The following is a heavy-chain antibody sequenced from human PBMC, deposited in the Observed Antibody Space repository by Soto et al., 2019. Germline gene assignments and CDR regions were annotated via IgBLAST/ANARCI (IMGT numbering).Heavy chain of an antibody. D-gene: IGHD3-16*01. CDR1: GFSLSDNA. J-gene: IGHJ6*02. V-gene: IGHV3-48*02. Sequence: PGGSLRLSCTASGFSLSDNAMNWVRQAPGKGLDRISYIALTSSTIYYADSAKSRFTISRDNAQNSEFLQMNSLRDDDTAVYFCVRDLKGDTYYGMDVWGQGTTVTVSS. CDR2: IALTSSTI. CDR3: VRDLKGDTYYGMDV.